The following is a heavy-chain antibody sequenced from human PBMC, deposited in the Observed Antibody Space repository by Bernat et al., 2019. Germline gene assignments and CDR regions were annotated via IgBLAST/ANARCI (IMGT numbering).Heavy chain of an antibody. CDR1: GFTFRSFG. J-gene: IGHJ4*02. CDR3: ARDPSSIAAAGRGDY. V-gene: IGHV3-33*01. Sequence: QVQLVESGGGVVQPGRSLRVSCAASGFTFRSFGMHWVRQAPGKGLEWVAVIWHDGSNKYYADSVKGRFTISRDNSKNTLYLQMNSLRAEDTAVYYCARDPSSIAAAGRGDYWGQGTLVAVSS. CDR2: IWHDGSNK. D-gene: IGHD6-13*01.